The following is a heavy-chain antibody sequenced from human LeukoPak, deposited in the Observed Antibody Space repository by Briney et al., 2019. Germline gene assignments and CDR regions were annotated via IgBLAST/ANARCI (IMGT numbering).Heavy chain of an antibody. Sequence: SETLSLTCTVSGGSISSYYWSWIRQPPGKGLEWIGYIYYSGSTNYNPSLKSRVTISVDTSKNQFSLKLSSVTAADTAVYYCARGREQWPNYYYGMDVWGQGTTVTVPS. V-gene: IGHV4-59*01. CDR3: ARGREQWPNYYYGMDV. J-gene: IGHJ6*02. D-gene: IGHD6-19*01. CDR2: IYYSGST. CDR1: GGSISSYY.